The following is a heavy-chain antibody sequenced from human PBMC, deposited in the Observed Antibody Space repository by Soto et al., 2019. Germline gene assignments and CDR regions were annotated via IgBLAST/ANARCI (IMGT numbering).Heavy chain of an antibody. Sequence: ESGGGVVQPGRSLRLSCAASGFTFSSYGMHWVRQAPGKGLEWVAVIWYDGSNKYYADSVKGRFTISRDNSKNTLYLQMNSLRAEDTAVYYCARVASTTRGLDYWGQGTLVTVSS. V-gene: IGHV3-33*01. CDR3: ARVASTTRGLDY. J-gene: IGHJ4*02. CDR2: IWYDGSNK. D-gene: IGHD2-2*01. CDR1: GFTFSSYG.